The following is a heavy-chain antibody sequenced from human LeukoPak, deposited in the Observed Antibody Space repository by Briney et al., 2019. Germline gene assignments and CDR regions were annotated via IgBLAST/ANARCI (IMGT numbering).Heavy chain of an antibody. V-gene: IGHV4-39*01. D-gene: IGHD5-24*01. J-gene: IGHJ3*02. CDR1: GGSISSSSYY. Sequence: PSETLSLTCTVSGGSISSSSYYWGWIRQPPGKGLEWIGSIYYSGSTYYNPSLKSRVTISVDTSKNQFSLKLSSVTAADTAVYYCARLDNYLTIFDIWGQGTMVTVSS. CDR2: IYYSGST. CDR3: ARLDNYLTIFDI.